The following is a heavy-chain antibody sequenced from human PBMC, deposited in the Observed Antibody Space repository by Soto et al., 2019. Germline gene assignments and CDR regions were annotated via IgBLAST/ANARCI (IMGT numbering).Heavy chain of an antibody. J-gene: IGHJ4*02. CDR2: IYYSGST. Sequence: TSETLSLTCTVSGGSISSYYWSWIRQPPGKGLEWIGYIYYSGSTNYNPSLKSRVTISVDTSKNQFSLKLSSVTAADTAVYYCARVPYDSSGYYPYYFDYWGQGTLVTVSS. CDR3: ARVPYDSSGYYPYYFDY. D-gene: IGHD3-22*01. V-gene: IGHV4-59*01. CDR1: GGSISSYY.